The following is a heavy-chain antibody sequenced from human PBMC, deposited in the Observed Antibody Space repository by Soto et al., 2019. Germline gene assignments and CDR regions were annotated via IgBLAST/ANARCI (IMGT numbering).Heavy chain of an antibody. CDR3: ASTLPTYYYGSGSYSRGY. CDR1: GFTFSSYA. CDR2: ISYDGSNK. D-gene: IGHD3-10*01. J-gene: IGHJ4*02. V-gene: IGHV3-30-3*01. Sequence: QVQLVESGGGVVQPGRSLRLSCAASGFTFSSYAMHWVRQAPGKGLEWVAVISYDGSNKYYADSVKGRFTISRDNSKNTLYLQMNSLRAEDTAVYYCASTLPTYYYGSGSYSRGYWGQGTLVTVSS.